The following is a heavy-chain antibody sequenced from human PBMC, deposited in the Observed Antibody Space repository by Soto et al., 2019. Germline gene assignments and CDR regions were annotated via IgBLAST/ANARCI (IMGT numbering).Heavy chain of an antibody. CDR2: INPNSGGT. Sequence: ASVKVSCKASGYTFTGYYMHWVLQAPGQGLEWMGWINPNSGGTNYAQKFQGWVTMTRDTSISTAYMELSRLRSDDTAVYYCARDPGIAAAGTLAPWFDPWGQGTLVTVSS. CDR3: ARDPGIAAAGTLAPWFDP. D-gene: IGHD6-13*01. CDR1: GYTFTGYY. J-gene: IGHJ5*02. V-gene: IGHV1-2*04.